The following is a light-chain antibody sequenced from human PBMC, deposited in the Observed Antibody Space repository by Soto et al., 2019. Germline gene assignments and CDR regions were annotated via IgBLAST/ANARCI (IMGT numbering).Light chain of an antibody. V-gene: IGKV3-20*01. CDR2: GAS. J-gene: IGKJ2*01. Sequence: EIVLTQSPGTLSLSPGARATLSCRASQGVTSSYVAWYQQKPGQAPRLLIYGASSRATGIPDRFRGSGSGTDFTLTISRLEPEDFAVYYCQQYGSAPYTFGQGTKLEIK. CDR1: QGVTSSY. CDR3: QQYGSAPYT.